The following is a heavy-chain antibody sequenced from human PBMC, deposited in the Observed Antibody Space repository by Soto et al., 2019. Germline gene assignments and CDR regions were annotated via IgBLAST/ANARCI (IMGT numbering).Heavy chain of an antibody. J-gene: IGHJ6*02. D-gene: IGHD5-18*01. V-gene: IGHV1-8*01. CDR3: SRSRIQIWLPYYYHSMDV. Sequence: ASVKVSCKASGYTFSSYDINWVRQATGQGLEWMGWMNPNSGNPGYAQKFQCRVTMTRNTSISTAYMQLCSQRPEDQALYHCSRSRIQIWLPYYYHSMDVSGQATAVTVSS. CDR2: MNPNSGNP. CDR1: GYTFSSYD.